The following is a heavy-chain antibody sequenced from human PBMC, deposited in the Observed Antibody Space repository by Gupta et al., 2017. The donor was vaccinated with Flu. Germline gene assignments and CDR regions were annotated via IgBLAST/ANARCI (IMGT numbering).Heavy chain of an antibody. CDR3: ARVGRAAMVGAFDY. CDR1: GFTVSSNY. Sequence: EVQLVETGGGLIQPGGSLRLSCAASGFTVSSNYMSWVRQAPGKGLEWVSVIYSGGSTYYADAVKGRFTISRDNSKNTLYLQMNSLRAEDTAVYYCARVGRAAMVGAFDYGGQGTLVTVSS. J-gene: IGHJ4*02. D-gene: IGHD5-18*01. V-gene: IGHV3-53*02. CDR2: IYSGGST.